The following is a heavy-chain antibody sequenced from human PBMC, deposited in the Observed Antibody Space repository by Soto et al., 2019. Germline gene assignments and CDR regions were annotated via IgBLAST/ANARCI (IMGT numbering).Heavy chain of an antibody. CDR2: ISWNSGTI. D-gene: IGHD4-17*01. J-gene: IGHJ6*02. V-gene: IGHV3-9*01. CDR1: GFTFDDYA. CDR3: AKDPSYGMGDYYGMDV. Sequence: EVQLVESGGGLVQPGRSLRLFCEASGFTFDDYAMHWVRQAPGKGLEWVSGISWNSGTIVYADSVKGRFTISRDNAKNFLYLHMDSLRPEDTALYYCAKDPSYGMGDYYGMDVWGQGTTVTVSS.